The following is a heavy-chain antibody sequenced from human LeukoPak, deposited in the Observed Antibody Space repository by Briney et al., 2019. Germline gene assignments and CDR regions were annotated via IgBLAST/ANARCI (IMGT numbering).Heavy chain of an antibody. J-gene: IGHJ4*02. Sequence: SETLSLTCTVSVYSISSGYYWGWIRQPPGKGLEWIGSIHHSGITYYNPSLKSRVTISVDTSKNQFSLRLTSVTAADTAVYYCARVGVAGPYYFDYWGQGTLVTVSS. V-gene: IGHV4-38-2*02. D-gene: IGHD6-19*01. CDR1: VYSISSGYY. CDR3: ARVGVAGPYYFDY. CDR2: IHHSGIT.